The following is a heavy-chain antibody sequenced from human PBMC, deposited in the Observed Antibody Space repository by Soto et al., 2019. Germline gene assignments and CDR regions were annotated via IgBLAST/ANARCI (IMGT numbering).Heavy chain of an antibody. V-gene: IGHV4-39*01. J-gene: IGHJ4*02. Sequence: QLQLQESGPGLVKPSETLSLTCTVSSGSISSSTYYWGWIRQPPGKGLEWIGSIYYSGNTYYNPYLESRVTISVDTSKNQFSLKLSSVTAADTAVYYCATTPRGYNSKSLDYWGQGILVTVSS. CDR2: IYYSGNT. CDR3: ATTPRGYNSKSLDY. D-gene: IGHD5-18*01. CDR1: SGSISSSTYY.